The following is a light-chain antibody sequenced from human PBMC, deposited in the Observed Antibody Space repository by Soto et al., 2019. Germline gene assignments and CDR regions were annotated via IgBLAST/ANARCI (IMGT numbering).Light chain of an antibody. J-gene: IGLJ3*02. CDR1: SSDVGAYDF. Sequence: QSALTQPASVSGSPGQSITISCTGTSSDVGAYDFVSWYQHSPGKAPKLVTFDVTHRPPGISDRFSGSKSANTASLTISGLQAADEGDYYCSAYTARSTLVFGGGTKLTVL. CDR2: DVT. CDR3: SAYTARSTLV. V-gene: IGLV2-14*01.